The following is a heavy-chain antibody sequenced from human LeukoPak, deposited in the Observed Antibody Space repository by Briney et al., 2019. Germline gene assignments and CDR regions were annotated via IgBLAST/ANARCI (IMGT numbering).Heavy chain of an antibody. J-gene: IGHJ3*02. V-gene: IGHV4-59*01. CDR1: GGSISTYY. D-gene: IGHD7-27*01. Sequence: SETLSLTCTVSGGSISTYYWSWIRQPPEKGLEWIGYSNYSGGANYNPSLKSRVTISVDTSKNQFSLNLNSVTAADTAVYYCAQNWGSYAFDIWGRGTMVTASS. CDR2: SNYSGGA. CDR3: AQNWGSYAFDI.